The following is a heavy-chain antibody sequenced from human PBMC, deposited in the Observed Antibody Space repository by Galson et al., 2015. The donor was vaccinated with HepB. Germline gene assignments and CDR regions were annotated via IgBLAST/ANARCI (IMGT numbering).Heavy chain of an antibody. CDR2: ISNDGTIT. V-gene: IGHV3-74*01. CDR3: ARVYSGWYWFDS. Sequence: SLRLSCAASGFTFSHYWMHWVRQVPGKGLAWVSLISNDGTITNYADSVKGRFTISRDNARNTVYLQRDSLRAEDTAVYYCARVYSGWYWFDSWGQGTLVTVSS. CDR1: GFTFSHYW. J-gene: IGHJ5*01. D-gene: IGHD6-19*01.